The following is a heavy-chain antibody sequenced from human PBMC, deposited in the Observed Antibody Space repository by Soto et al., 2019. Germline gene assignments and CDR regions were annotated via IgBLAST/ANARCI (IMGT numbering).Heavy chain of an antibody. CDR3: ARLGVVPAAMHFDY. CDR2: IIPILGIA. CDR1: RGTFSSYT. D-gene: IGHD2-2*01. V-gene: IGHV1-69*02. Sequence: QVQLVQSGAEVKKPGSVRKVSCKASRGTFSSYTISWVRQAPGQGLEWMGRIIPILGIANYAQKFQGRVTITADKSTSTAYMELSSLRSEDTAVYYCARLGVVPAAMHFDYWGQGTLVTVSS. J-gene: IGHJ4*02.